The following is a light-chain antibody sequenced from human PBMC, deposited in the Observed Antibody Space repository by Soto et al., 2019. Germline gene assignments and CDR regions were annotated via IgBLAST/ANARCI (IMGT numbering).Light chain of an antibody. CDR3: QQYNSYSWT. CDR1: QSISSW. Sequence: DIQMTQSPSTLSASVGDRVTSTCRASQSISSWLAWYQQKPGKAPKLLIYKAPSLESGVPSRFSGSGSGTEFTLTISSLQPDDFATYYCQQYNSYSWTFGQGTKVDI. J-gene: IGKJ1*01. CDR2: KAP. V-gene: IGKV1-5*03.